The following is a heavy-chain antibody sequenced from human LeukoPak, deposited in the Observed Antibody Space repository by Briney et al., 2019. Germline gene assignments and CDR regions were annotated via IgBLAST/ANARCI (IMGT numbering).Heavy chain of an antibody. CDR3: AKGSSGWSLDY. CDR2: TSTNNT. V-gene: IGHV1-18*01. J-gene: IGHJ4*02. Sequence: ASVKVSCKASGYTFINHGISWVRPAPGQGLEWMGWTSTNNTNYIQKLQGRVTMTTDTSTSTAYMELRGLRSDDTAVYYCAKGSSGWSLDYWGQGTLVTVSS. CDR1: GYTFINHG. D-gene: IGHD6-19*01.